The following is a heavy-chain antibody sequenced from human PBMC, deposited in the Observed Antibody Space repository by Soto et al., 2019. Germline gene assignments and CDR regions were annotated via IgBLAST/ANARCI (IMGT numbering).Heavy chain of an antibody. CDR3: ARDQVVRCHNWFDP. Sequence: QVQLVQSGAEVKKPGASVKVSCKASGYTFTSYAMHWVRQAPGQRLEWMGWINAGNGNTKYSQKFQGRVTITRDTSASTAYMELSSLRSEDTAVYYCARDQVVRCHNWFDPWGQGTLVTVSS. CDR2: INAGNGNT. D-gene: IGHD3-10*01. J-gene: IGHJ5*02. V-gene: IGHV1-3*01. CDR1: GYTFTSYA.